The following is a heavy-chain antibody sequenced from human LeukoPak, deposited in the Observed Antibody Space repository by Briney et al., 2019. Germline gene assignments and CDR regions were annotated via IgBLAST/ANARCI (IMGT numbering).Heavy chain of an antibody. CDR2: LKQDGSEI. Sequence: PGGSLRLSCVASDFTFSNYWMSWVRQAPGKGLEWVGNLKQDGSEIYYLDSVKGRFTISRDNTKNSLYLQMNSLRVEDTAVYYCVRDIGAVAGTDDYWGQGTLVTVSS. CDR1: DFTFSNYW. CDR3: VRDIGAVAGTDDY. D-gene: IGHD6-19*01. V-gene: IGHV3-7*01. J-gene: IGHJ4*02.